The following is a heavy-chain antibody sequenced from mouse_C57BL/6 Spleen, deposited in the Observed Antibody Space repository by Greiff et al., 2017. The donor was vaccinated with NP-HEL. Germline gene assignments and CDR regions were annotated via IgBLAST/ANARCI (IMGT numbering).Heavy chain of an antibody. CDR3: ARSRDYYGSSPYWYFDV. V-gene: IGHV1-85*01. CDR1: GYTFTSYD. CDR2: IYPRDGST. J-gene: IGHJ1*03. D-gene: IGHD1-1*01. Sequence: VQLQQSGPELVKPGASVKLSCKASGYTFTSYDINWVKQRPGQGLEWIGWIYPRDGSTKYNEKFKGKATLTVDTSSSTAYMELHSLTSEDSAVYFCARSRDYYGSSPYWYFDVWGTGTTVTVSS.